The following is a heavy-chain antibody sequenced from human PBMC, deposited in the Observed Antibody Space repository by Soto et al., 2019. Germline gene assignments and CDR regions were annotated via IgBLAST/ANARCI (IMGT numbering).Heavy chain of an antibody. CDR3: AIGPEQWLVRNYYYMDV. CDR2: MNPNSGNT. Sequence: QVQLVQSGAEVKKPGASVKVSCKASGYTFTSYDINWVRQATGQGLEWMGWMNPNSGNTGYAQKFQGRVTMTRNTSISTAYMELSSLRSEDTAVYYCAIGPEQWLVRNYYYMDVWGKGTTVTVSS. V-gene: IGHV1-8*01. J-gene: IGHJ6*03. CDR1: GYTFTSYD. D-gene: IGHD6-19*01.